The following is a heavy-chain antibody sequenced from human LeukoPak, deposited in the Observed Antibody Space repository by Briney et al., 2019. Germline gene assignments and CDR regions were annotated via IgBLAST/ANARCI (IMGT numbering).Heavy chain of an antibody. CDR3: AKDEGSYYYYYMDV. J-gene: IGHJ6*03. Sequence: GGSLRLSCAASGFTFSSYGMHWVRQAPGKGLEWVAFIRYDGSNKYYADSVKGRFTISRDNSKNMLYLQMNSLRAEDTAVYYCAKDEGSYYYYYMDVWGKGTTVTVSS. CDR2: IRYDGSNK. CDR1: GFTFSSYG. V-gene: IGHV3-30*02.